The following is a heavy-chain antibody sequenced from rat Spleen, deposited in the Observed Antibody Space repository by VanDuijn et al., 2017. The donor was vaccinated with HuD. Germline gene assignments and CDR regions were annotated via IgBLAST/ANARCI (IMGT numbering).Heavy chain of an antibody. CDR3: ARGVADY. J-gene: IGHJ2*01. Sequence: EVQLVESGGGLVQPGRSLKLSCATSGFTFSDCYMAWVRQAPTKGLEWVATLSYDGITTYYRDSVKGRFTISSENAKSTLYLQMNSLRSDDTATYYCARGVADYWGHGVLVTVSS. CDR1: GFTFSDCY. V-gene: IGHV5-7*01. D-gene: IGHD4-3*01. CDR2: LSYDGITT.